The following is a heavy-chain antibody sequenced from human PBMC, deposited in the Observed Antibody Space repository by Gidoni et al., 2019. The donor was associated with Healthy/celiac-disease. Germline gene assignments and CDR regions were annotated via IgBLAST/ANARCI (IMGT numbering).Heavy chain of an antibody. CDR3: ATDITGVVVPAAGFDP. J-gene: IGHJ5*02. D-gene: IGHD2-2*01. CDR1: GFAFDDYA. V-gene: IGHV3-9*01. Sequence: EVELVESGGGVVQTGRSLRLCCAASGFAFDDYAMHWVRQAPGTGLGWVSGISWNSGSIGYADSVKGRFTISRDNAKNSLYLQMNSLSAEDTALYYCATDITGVVVPAAGFDPWGQGTLVTVSS. CDR2: ISWNSGSI.